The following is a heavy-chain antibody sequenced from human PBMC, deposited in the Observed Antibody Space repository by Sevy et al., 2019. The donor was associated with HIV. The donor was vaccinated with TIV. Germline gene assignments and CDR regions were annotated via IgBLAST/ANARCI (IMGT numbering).Heavy chain of an antibody. J-gene: IGHJ6*02. V-gene: IGHV3-30*02. Sequence: GGTLRLSCAASGFSLTTSDMHWVRQAPGKGLEWVAYVRNDGSNKYYADSVRDRFTISRDSPKNTLYLQMNSLRDEDTAIYYCARGRKTTEEWLEELDYYYGLDVWGQGTTVTVSS. CDR1: GFSLTTSD. CDR2: VRNDGSNK. CDR3: ARGRKTTEEWLEELDYYYGLDV. D-gene: IGHD2-8*01.